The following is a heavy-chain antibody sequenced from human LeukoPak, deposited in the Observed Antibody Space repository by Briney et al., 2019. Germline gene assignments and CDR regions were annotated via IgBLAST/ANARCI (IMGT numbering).Heavy chain of an antibody. CDR1: GGSISSSDW. D-gene: IGHD3-22*01. CDR3: ARREFYDSTGYFDL. J-gene: IGHJ2*01. CDR2: IYHSGST. Sequence: SGTLSLTCAVSGGSISSSDWWSWVRQPPGKGLEWIGEIYHSGSTNYTPSLKSRVTISVDKSKNQFSLKLSSVTAADTAVYHCARREFYDSTGYFDLWGRGTLVTVSA. V-gene: IGHV4-4*02.